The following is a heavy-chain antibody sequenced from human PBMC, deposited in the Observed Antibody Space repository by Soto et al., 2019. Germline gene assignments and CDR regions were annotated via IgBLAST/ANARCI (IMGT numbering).Heavy chain of an antibody. Sequence: PSETLSLTCIFSGDSISDSSHYWGWIRQPPGKGLEWIGNMYYSGSTNYNPSLKSRVTISMGTSKNQFSLKLSSVTAADTAVYYCARAIPDRLGWLDPWGQGTLVTVSS. CDR1: GDSISDSSHY. CDR2: MYYSGST. J-gene: IGHJ5*02. V-gene: IGHV4-39*07. CDR3: ARAIPDRLGWLDP. D-gene: IGHD2-2*02.